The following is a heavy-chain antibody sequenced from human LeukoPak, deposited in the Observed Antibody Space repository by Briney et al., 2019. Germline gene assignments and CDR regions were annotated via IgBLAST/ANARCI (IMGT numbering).Heavy chain of an antibody. Sequence: PGGALRLSCAASVFTFSIYEMNCVRQAPGKGLEWVSYISSSGSTIYYADSVEGRFTIYRDNAKNSLYLQMNSLRDEDTAVYYCAELGITMIGGVWGKGTTVTISS. V-gene: IGHV3-48*03. J-gene: IGHJ6*04. CDR3: AELGITMIGGV. D-gene: IGHD3-10*02. CDR2: ISSSGSTI. CDR1: VFTFSIYE.